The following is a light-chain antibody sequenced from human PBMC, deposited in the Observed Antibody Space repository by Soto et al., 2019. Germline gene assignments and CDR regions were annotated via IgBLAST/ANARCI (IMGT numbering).Light chain of an antibody. CDR1: QSLTNNY. J-gene: IGKJ4*01. V-gene: IGKV3-20*01. Sequence: EIVLTQSPGTLSLSPGERATLSCRASQSLTNNYLAWYQQKPGQAPRLLIYAASSRATGIPDRFSGSGSETNSLLTTGSRGPEDFEEYYCRKYGSPLPVIFGGGTKGRSN. CDR2: AAS. CDR3: RKYGSPLPVI.